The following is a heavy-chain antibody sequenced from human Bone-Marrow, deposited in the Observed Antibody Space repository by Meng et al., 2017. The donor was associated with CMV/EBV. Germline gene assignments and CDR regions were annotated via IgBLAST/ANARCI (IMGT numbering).Heavy chain of an antibody. D-gene: IGHD6-6*01. J-gene: IGHJ6*02. CDR1: GFTFSSYG. CDR3: ARDTYQRAFYSSSDYYDYGMDV. Sequence: GESLKISCAASGFTFSSYGMHWVRQAPGKGLEWVAFIRYDGSNKYYADSVKGRFTISRDNAKNSLYLQMNSLRAEDTAVYYCARDTYQRAFYSSSDYYDYGMDVWGQGITVTVSS. CDR2: IRYDGSNK. V-gene: IGHV3-30*02.